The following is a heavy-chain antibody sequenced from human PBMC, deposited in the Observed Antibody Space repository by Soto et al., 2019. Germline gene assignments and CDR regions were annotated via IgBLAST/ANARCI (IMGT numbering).Heavy chain of an antibody. J-gene: IGHJ6*02. Sequence: EVQLVESGGGLVQPGRSLRLSCAASGFTFDDYAMHWVRQAPGKGLEWVSGISGSGGSTYDADSVKGHFTISRDNSKNTLYLQVHSLRAEDTAVYYCAKLGVRGVPSYFSMDVWGQGTTVTVSS. V-gene: IGHV3-23*04. CDR3: AKLGVRGVPSYFSMDV. CDR2: ISGSGGST. D-gene: IGHD3-10*01. CDR1: GFTFDDYA.